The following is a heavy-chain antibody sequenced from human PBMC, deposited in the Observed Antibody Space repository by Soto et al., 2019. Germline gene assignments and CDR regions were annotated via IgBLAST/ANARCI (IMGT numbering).Heavy chain of an antibody. CDR1: GFTFSNYW. J-gene: IGHJ4*02. CDR2: INGDGSST. D-gene: IGHD1-7*01. Sequence: GGSLRLSCVASGFTFSNYWIHWVRQAPGKGLVWVSRINGDGSSTNYADSVKGQFTISRDNAKNTVYLQMNSLRVEDTAVYYCARGARNYSYFDCWGQGTLVTVSS. V-gene: IGHV3-74*01. CDR3: ARGARNYSYFDC.